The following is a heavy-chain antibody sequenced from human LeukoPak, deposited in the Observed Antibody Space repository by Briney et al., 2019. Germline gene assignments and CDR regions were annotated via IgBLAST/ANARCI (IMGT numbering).Heavy chain of an antibody. J-gene: IGHJ4*02. Sequence: SETLSLTCAVSGGSISSGGYSWSWIRQPPGKGLEWIGYIYHSGSTYYNPSLKSRVTISVDRSKNQFSLKLSSVTAADTAVYYCACLVGAAELGYWGQGTLVTVSS. D-gene: IGHD1-26*01. V-gene: IGHV4-30-2*01. CDR3: ACLVGAAELGY. CDR2: IYHSGST. CDR1: GGSISSGGYS.